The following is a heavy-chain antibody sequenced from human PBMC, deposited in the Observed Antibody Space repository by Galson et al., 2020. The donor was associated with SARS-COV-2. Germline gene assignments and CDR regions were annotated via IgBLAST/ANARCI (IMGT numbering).Heavy chain of an antibody. CDR2: PYYGGKT. CDR1: GGSINIYS. Sequence: ASETLSLTCTVSGGSINIYSWSWIRQPPGKGLEWIGNPYYGGKTNYNPSLQSRVTISVDTSKSQISLTLSSVTAADTAVYYCARLPVVRGVDYWGQGILVTVSS. V-gene: IGHV4-59*01. D-gene: IGHD3-10*01. J-gene: IGHJ4*02. CDR3: ARLPVVRGVDY.